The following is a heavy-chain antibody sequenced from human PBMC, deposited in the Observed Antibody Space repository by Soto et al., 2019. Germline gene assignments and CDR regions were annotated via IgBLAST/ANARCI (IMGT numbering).Heavy chain of an antibody. D-gene: IGHD3-10*01. CDR3: AKVPSSYGSGSPDDY. CDR1: GFTFSSYA. V-gene: IGHV3-23*01. CDR2: ISGSGGST. J-gene: IGHJ4*02. Sequence: TGGSLRLSCAASGFTFSSYAMSWVRQAPGKGLEWVSAISGSGGSTYYADSVKGRFTISRDNSKNTLYLQMNSLRAEDTAVYYCAKVPSSYGSGSPDDYWGQGTLVTVSS.